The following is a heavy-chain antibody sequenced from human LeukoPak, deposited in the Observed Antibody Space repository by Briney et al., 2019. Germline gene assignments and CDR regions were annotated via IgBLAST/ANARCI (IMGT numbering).Heavy chain of an antibody. D-gene: IGHD3-22*01. V-gene: IGHV4-4*08. CDR1: GGSIGSYQ. J-gene: IGHJ4*02. Sequence: SETLSLTCTVSGGSIGSYQWSWIRQPPGKGLAWIGYIYNSGSTDHNPSLKSRVTISVDTSKNQFSLKLSSVTAADTAVYYCVSWHYDSSGYYYGHWGQGTLVTVSS. CDR3: VSWHYDSSGYYYGH. CDR2: IYNSGST.